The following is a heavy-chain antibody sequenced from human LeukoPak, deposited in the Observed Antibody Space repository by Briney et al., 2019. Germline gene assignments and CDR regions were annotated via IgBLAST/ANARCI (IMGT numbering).Heavy chain of an antibody. D-gene: IGHD2-2*01. CDR2: INPSGGST. CDR1: GYTFTSYY. CDR3: AKYVVVVPIGTRAFDY. Sequence: ASVKVSCKASGYTFTSYYMHWVRQAPGQGLEWMGIINPSGGSTSYAQKFQGRVTMTRDTSTSTVYMELSSLRSEDTAVYYCAKYVVVVPIGTRAFDYWGQGTLVTVSS. J-gene: IGHJ4*02. V-gene: IGHV1-46*01.